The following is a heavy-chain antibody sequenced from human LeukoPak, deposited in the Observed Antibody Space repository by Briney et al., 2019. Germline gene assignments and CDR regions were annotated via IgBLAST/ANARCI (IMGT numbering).Heavy chain of an antibody. CDR1: GFTLSSYW. CDR3: ARDLFSGSYYEDF. CDR2: IDQDGSSK. D-gene: IGHD1-26*01. V-gene: IGHV3-7*01. Sequence: GESLRLSCAASGFTLSSYWMSWVRQAPGKGLEWAANIDQDGSSKYYVDSVKGRFSISRDDAKNSLYLQMNSLRAEDTAVYYCARDLFSGSYYEDFWGQGTLVTVSS. J-gene: IGHJ4*02.